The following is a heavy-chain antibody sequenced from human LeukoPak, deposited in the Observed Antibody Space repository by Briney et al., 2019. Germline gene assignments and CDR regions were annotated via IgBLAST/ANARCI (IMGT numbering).Heavy chain of an antibody. Sequence: GGALRLSCVASGFTLSSYWMSWVRQAPGKGLERVAHIKGDGSEKYYVDSVKGRFAISIDNAKNSLYLQMNGLKAEDTAIYFCARDPTRTNWFDPWGQGTLVTVSS. CDR2: IKGDGSEK. CDR1: GFTLSSYW. J-gene: IGHJ5*02. CDR3: ARDPTRTNWFDP. V-gene: IGHV3-7*05.